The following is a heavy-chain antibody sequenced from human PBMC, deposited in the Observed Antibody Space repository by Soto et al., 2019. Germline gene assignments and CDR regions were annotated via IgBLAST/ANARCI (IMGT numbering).Heavy chain of an antibody. CDR2: ISGSGGST. Sequence: GGSLRLSCAASGFTFSSYAMSWVRQAPGKGLEWVSAISGSGGSTYYADSVKGRFTTSRDNSKNTLYLQMNSLRAEDTAVYYSAKDEGDYYGSGSYYGAFDIWGQGTMVTVSS. D-gene: IGHD3-10*01. V-gene: IGHV3-23*01. CDR1: GFTFSSYA. CDR3: AKDEGDYYGSGSYYGAFDI. J-gene: IGHJ3*02.